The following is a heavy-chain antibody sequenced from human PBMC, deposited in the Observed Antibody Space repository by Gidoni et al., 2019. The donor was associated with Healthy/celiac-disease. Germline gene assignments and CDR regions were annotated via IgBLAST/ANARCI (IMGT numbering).Heavy chain of an antibody. CDR2: IYSGGIT. CDR3: ARVLRSSWAGLYGMDV. Sequence: EVQLVESGGGLIQPGGSLRLSCAASGFTVSSNYMSWVRQAPGKGLEVVSVIYSGGITYYADSVKGRFTISRDNSKNTLYLQMNSLRAEDTAVYYCARVLRSSWAGLYGMDVWGQGTTVTVSS. V-gene: IGHV3-53*01. D-gene: IGHD6-13*01. CDR1: GFTVSSNY. J-gene: IGHJ6*02.